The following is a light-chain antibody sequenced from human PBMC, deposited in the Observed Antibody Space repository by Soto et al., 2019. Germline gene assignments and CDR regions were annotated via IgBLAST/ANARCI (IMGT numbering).Light chain of an antibody. CDR2: DVS. V-gene: IGLV2-8*01. J-gene: IGLJ2*01. Sequence: QSALTQPPSASGSPGQSVTISCTGTSSDVGGYNYVSWYQQHPGKAPKLMIYDVSERPSGVPDRFSGSKSGNTASLTVSGLQAEDEADDYCSSYAGSNNFGVLFGGGTKLTVL. CDR1: SSDVGGYNY. CDR3: SSYAGSNNFGVL.